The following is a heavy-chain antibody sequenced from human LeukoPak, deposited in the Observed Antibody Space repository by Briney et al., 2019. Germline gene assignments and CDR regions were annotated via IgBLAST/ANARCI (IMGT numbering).Heavy chain of an antibody. CDR3: GKTTAGYSSGQKPAWPVDY. J-gene: IGHJ4*02. V-gene: IGHV3-23*01. D-gene: IGHD5-18*01. CDR2: IFGSGGSP. CDR1: GFTFGSFA. Sequence: GGSLRLSCEASGFTFGSFAMYWVRQAPGKGLEWIAGIFGSGGSPHYADSVKGRFTISRDIFKNTVYLQINSLRAEDTAVYYCGKTTAGYSSGQKPAWPVDYWGQGTLVTVSS.